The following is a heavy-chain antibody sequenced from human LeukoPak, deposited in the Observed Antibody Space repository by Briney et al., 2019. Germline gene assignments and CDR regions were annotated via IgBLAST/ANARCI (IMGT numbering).Heavy chain of an antibody. CDR3: TRGPIQLWPYYGMDV. CDR1: GFTFGDHA. V-gene: IGHV3-49*04. CDR2: IRSKAYGGTT. J-gene: IGHJ6*02. Sequence: GGSLRLSCTASGFTFGDHAMSWVRQAPGKGLEWVGFIRSKAYGGTTEYAASVKGRFTISRDDSKSIAYLQMNSLKTGDTAVYYCTRGPIQLWPYYGMDVWGQGTTVIVSS. D-gene: IGHD5-18*01.